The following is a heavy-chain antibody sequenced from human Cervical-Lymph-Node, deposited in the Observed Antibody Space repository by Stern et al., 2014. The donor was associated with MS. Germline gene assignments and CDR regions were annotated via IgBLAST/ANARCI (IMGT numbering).Heavy chain of an antibody. CDR1: GGSFSMDT. CDR2: LTPMFGTS. D-gene: IGHD6-13*01. CDR3: ARDQGGIADS. Sequence: VQLVESGAEVKKPGSSVKVSCKASGGSFSMDTISWVRQAPGQGLEWMGGLTPMFGTSNYAQKFQGRVTTTADVSTSTAYMELTSLRSEDTAIYFCARDQGGIADSWGQGTLVIVS. V-gene: IGHV1-69*01. J-gene: IGHJ4*02.